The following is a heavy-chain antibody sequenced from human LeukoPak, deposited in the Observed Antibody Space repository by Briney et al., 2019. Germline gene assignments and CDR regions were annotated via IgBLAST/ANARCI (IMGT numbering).Heavy chain of an antibody. V-gene: IGHV3-23*01. Sequence: GGSLRLSCAAPGFIFSSYAMSWVRQAPGKGLEWVSAISGSGGSTYYADSVKGRFTISRDNSKNTLYLQMNSLRAEDTAVYYCAKTVHFWSGYLGDYWGQGTLVTVSS. D-gene: IGHD3-3*02. CDR2: ISGSGGST. J-gene: IGHJ4*02. CDR1: GFIFSSYA. CDR3: AKTVHFWSGYLGDY.